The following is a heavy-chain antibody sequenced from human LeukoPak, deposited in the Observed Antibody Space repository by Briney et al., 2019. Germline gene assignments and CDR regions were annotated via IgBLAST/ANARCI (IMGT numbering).Heavy chain of an antibody. V-gene: IGHV4-30-2*01. Sequence: SQTLSLTCAVSGGCISSGGYSWSWIRQPPGKGLEWIGYFYHSGSTYYNPSLKSRVTISVDKSKNQFSLKLSSVTAADTAVYYCARVSGSQLLFSIDYWGQGTLVTVSS. J-gene: IGHJ4*02. CDR1: GGCISSGGYS. CDR3: ARVSGSQLLFSIDY. CDR2: FYHSGST. D-gene: IGHD2-2*01.